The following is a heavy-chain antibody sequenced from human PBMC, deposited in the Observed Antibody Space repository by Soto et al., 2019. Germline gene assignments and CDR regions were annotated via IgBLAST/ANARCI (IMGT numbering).Heavy chain of an antibody. J-gene: IGHJ4*02. CDR3: ARDEGDRGPFDY. D-gene: IGHD2-21*02. CDR1: GFTFSSYS. CDR2: ISSSSSYI. Sequence: GGSLRLSCAASGFTFSSYSMNWVRQAPGKGLEWVSSISSSSSYIYYADSVKGQFTISRDNAKNSLDLQMSSLRAEDTAVYYCARDEGDRGPFDYWGQGTLVTVSS. V-gene: IGHV3-21*01.